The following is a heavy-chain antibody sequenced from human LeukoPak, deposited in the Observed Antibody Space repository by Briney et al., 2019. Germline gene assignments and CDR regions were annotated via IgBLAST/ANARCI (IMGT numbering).Heavy chain of an antibody. J-gene: IGHJ4*02. CDR2: ISGSGGST. V-gene: IGHV3-23*01. CDR3: AKNRGNYYYFDY. Sequence: AGGSLRLSCAASGFTFSSFAMIWVRQAPGKGLEWVSAISGSGGSTYYADSVKGRFAISRDNSKNTLYLQMNSLRAEDTAVYYCAKNRGNYYYFDYWGQGTLVTVSS. CDR1: GFTFSSFA. D-gene: IGHD4-11*01.